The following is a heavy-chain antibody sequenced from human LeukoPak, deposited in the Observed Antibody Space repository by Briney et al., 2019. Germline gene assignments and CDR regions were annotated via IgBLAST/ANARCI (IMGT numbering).Heavy chain of an antibody. V-gene: IGHV4-4*07. CDR1: GGSISSYY. D-gene: IGHD3-3*01. Sequence: SETLSLTCTVSGGSISSYYWSWIRQPAGKGMEWIGRIYTSGSTNYNPSLKSRVTMSVDTSKNQFSLKLSSVTAADTAVYYYARVYDFWSGYYPWGQGTLVTVSS. J-gene: IGHJ4*02. CDR3: ARVYDFWSGYYP. CDR2: IYTSGST.